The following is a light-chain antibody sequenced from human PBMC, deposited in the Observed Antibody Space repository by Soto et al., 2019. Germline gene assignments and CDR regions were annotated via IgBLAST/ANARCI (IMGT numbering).Light chain of an antibody. V-gene: IGKV3-11*01. J-gene: IGKJ4*01. CDR3: QHHSKRLT. Sequence: EIVLTQSPATLSLSPGERATLSCRASQSVSSYLAWYQQKPGQAPRLLIYDASNRATGIPARFSGSGSGTDFILTISGLEPEVVAVYCCQHHSKRLTFGGGTKVEIK. CDR2: DAS. CDR1: QSVSSY.